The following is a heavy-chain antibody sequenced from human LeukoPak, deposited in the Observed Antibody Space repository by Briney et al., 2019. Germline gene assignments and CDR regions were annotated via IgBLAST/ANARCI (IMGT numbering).Heavy chain of an antibody. D-gene: IGHD1-26*01. V-gene: IGHV4-34*01. CDR1: GGTLADYY. Sequence: SETLSLTCAVYGGTLADYYWSWIRQSPGQGLEWIGEINQRGSANYNPSLKSRFTISVDTCRNQFSLKVHSVTAADTAVYYCAKGPRWEELEGVWGQGTQVTVSS. CDR3: AKGPRWEELEGV. J-gene: IGHJ4*02. CDR2: INQRGSA.